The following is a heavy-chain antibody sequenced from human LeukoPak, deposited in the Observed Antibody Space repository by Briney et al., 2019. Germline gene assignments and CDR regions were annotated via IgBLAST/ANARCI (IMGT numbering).Heavy chain of an antibody. CDR1: GYTFTNYY. CDR2: INPRSGGT. Sequence: ASVKVSCKASGYTFTNYYMHWVRQAPGQGLEWKGWINPRSGGTNYAQKFQGRVTMTRDTSISAAYMDLSRLISDDTAVYYCARFDQVSETAGGYWGQGTLVTVSS. CDR3: ARFDQVSETAGGY. D-gene: IGHD5/OR15-5a*01. V-gene: IGHV1-2*02. J-gene: IGHJ4*02.